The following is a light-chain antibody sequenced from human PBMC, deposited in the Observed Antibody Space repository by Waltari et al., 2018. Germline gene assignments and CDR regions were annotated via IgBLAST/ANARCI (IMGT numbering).Light chain of an antibody. CDR2: GAS. Sequence: EIVMTQSPATLSVSPGDRATLSCRPSQSVSSTLAWYQQKPGQAPRLLIYGASTRATGIPARFSGSGSGTEFTLTISSLQSEDFAVYYCQQYNNWPKTFGQGTKVEIK. J-gene: IGKJ1*01. CDR1: QSVSST. CDR3: QQYNNWPKT. V-gene: IGKV3-15*01.